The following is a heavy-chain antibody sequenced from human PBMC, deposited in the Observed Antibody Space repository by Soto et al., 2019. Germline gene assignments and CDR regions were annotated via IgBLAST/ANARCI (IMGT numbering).Heavy chain of an antibody. V-gene: IGHV1-69*13. D-gene: IGHD3-3*01. J-gene: IGHJ6*02. CDR3: AKDGASRVITIFGVLTPAGGMDV. Sequence: SVKVSCKASGGTFGNSAIIWVRQAPGQGLEWMGGIIPIFPTPDYAQKFQGRVTITADESTSTAYMELTSLRAEDTALYYCAKDGASRVITIFGVLTPAGGMDVWGQGTTVTVSS. CDR1: GGTFGNSA. CDR2: IIPIFPTP.